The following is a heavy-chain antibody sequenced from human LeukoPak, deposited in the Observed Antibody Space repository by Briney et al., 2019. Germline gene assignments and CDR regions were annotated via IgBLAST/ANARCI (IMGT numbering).Heavy chain of an antibody. D-gene: IGHD2-21*01. CDR2: ISGSSGNT. CDR1: GFTFNTYA. V-gene: IGHV3-23*01. Sequence: GGSLRLSCAASGFTFNTYAMSWVRQAPGKGLEWVSAISGSSGNTYYADSVKGRFTFSRDSSKNTLYLQMNSLRAEDAAVYYCAKAPVTSCRGAYCYPFDYWGQGTLVTVSS. CDR3: AKAPVTSCRGAYCYPFDY. J-gene: IGHJ4*02.